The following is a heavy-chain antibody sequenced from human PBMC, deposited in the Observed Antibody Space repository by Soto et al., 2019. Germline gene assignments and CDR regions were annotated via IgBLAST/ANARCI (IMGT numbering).Heavy chain of an antibody. CDR2: IYYSGNT. CDR1: RASIRSHY. Sequence: SDTLSLTCPGSRASIRSHYWRWIPQPPGKGLEWIGYIYYSGNTNYNPSLKSRVTISVDTSKNQFPLKLSSVTAADTAVYYCARGRLRRGDNWFDPWGQGTLVTVS. CDR3: ARGRLRRGDNWFDP. D-gene: IGHD4-17*01. J-gene: IGHJ5*02. V-gene: IGHV4-59*11.